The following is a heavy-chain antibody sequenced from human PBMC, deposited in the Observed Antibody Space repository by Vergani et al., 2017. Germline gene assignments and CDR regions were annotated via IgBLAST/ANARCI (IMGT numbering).Heavy chain of an antibody. Sequence: VQLVESGGGVVQPGRSLRLSCAASGFTFSSYAMSWVRQAPGKGLEWVSAISGSGGSTSYADSVKGRFTISRDNSKNTLYLQMNSLRAEDTAVYYRAKELVYNVGGWYVGYFDYWGQGTLVTVSS. V-gene: IGHV3-23*04. CDR1: GFTFSSYA. J-gene: IGHJ4*02. D-gene: IGHD6-19*01. CDR2: ISGSGGST. CDR3: AKELVYNVGGWYVGYFDY.